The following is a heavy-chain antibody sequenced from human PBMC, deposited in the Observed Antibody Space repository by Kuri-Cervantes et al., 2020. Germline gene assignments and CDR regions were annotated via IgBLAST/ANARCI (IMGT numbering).Heavy chain of an antibody. V-gene: IGHV1-3*01. CDR3: AGLETHCTNGVCYVSALDP. CDR2: INAGNGNT. Sequence: ASVKVSCKTSGYTFTTYALRWVRQAPGQRLEWMGWINAGNGNTKYSQKFQGRVTFTRDESTSTAYMELSSLRSEDTAVYYCAGLETHCTNGVCYVSALDPWGQGTLVTVSS. CDR1: GYTFTTYA. D-gene: IGHD2-8*01. J-gene: IGHJ5*02.